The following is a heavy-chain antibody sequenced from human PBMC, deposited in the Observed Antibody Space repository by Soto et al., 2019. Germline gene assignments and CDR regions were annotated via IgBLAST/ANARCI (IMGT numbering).Heavy chain of an antibody. Sequence: EVKRLESGGGLVQPGGSLGVSCAASGFTFDNYAMSWFRQAPGKGLEWVSAISGRGGTTYYANSVKGRFTISRDNSKNTLYLQMNSLRAEDTAVYYCAKDVSVTNYYFDHWGQGTLVTVSS. CDR1: GFTFDNYA. CDR3: AKDVSVTNYYFDH. D-gene: IGHD4-17*01. CDR2: ISGRGGTT. J-gene: IGHJ4*02. V-gene: IGHV3-23*01.